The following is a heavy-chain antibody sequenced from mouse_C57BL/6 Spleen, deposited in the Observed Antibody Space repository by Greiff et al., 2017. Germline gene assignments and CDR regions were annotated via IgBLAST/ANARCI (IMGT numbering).Heavy chain of an antibody. Sequence: VHVKQSGPELVKPGASVKISCKASGYSFTGYYMNWVKQSPEKSLEWIGEINPSTGGTTYKQKFKAKATLTVDKSSSTAYMQLKSLTSEDSAVYYCARSITVVAGDYCDYWGQGTTLTVSS. CDR1: GYSFTGYY. CDR3: ARSITVVAGDYCDY. CDR2: INPSTGGT. V-gene: IGHV1-42*01. D-gene: IGHD1-1*01. J-gene: IGHJ2*01.